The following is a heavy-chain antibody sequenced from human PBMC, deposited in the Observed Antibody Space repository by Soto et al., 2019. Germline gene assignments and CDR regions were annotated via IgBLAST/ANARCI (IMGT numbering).Heavy chain of an antibody. Sequence: SQPLSLTCAVSGGSISSGGYSWSLIRQPPGKGLEWIGYIYHSGSTNYNPSLKSRVTISVDKSRDQFSLKLTSVTAADTALYFCARDLRGISSWTYWGKGTLVTGFS. CDR3: ARDLRGISSWTY. V-gene: IGHV4-30-2*01. J-gene: IGHJ4*02. CDR1: GGSISSGGYS. CDR2: IYHSGST. D-gene: IGHD6-13*01.